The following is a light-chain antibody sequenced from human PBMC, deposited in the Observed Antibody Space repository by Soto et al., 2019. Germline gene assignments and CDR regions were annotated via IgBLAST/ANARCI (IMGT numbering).Light chain of an antibody. CDR3: HQYNNWPELT. Sequence: EIVMTQSPATLSVSPGERATLYCRASKSVSSNLAWYQQKPCQAPRLLISGASTRATGIPARFSGSWSVTECTLTISSLQSEDFAVYYCHQYNNWPELTCGGATKVEIK. J-gene: IGKJ4*02. CDR2: GAS. V-gene: IGKV3-15*01. CDR1: KSVSSN.